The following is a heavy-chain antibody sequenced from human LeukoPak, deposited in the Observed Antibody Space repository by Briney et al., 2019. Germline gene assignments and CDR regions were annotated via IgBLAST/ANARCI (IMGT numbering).Heavy chain of an antibody. V-gene: IGHV4-34*01. D-gene: IGHD2-21*02. J-gene: IGHJ4*02. CDR2: IYLSGST. CDR1: GGSFSFYY. CDR3: ARGGFYCGDDCYY. Sequence: SETLSLTCAVYGGSFSFYYWSWIRQPPEKGLEWIGEIYLSGSTNYNPSLKSRVTISIDTSKNQFSLKLSSVTAADTAVYYCARGGFYCGDDCYYWGQGTLVTVSS.